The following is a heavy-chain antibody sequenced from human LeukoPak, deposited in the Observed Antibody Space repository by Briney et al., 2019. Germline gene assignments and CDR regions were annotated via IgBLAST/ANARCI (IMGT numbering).Heavy chain of an antibody. CDR1: GYTFTTYG. CDR3: ARGGGWPYYFDY. Sequence: ASVKVSCKASGYTFTTYGITWVRQAPGPRREARGWISAYNGNTNYAQKLHGRVTMTKDTPTRTAYMELRSLGSYDTAVYYCARGGGWPYYFDYWGQGTLVTVSS. CDR2: ISAYNGNT. D-gene: IGHD6-19*01. V-gene: IGHV1-18*04. J-gene: IGHJ4*02.